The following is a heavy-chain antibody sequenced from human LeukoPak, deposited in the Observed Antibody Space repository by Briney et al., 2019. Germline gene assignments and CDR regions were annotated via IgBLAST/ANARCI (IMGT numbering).Heavy chain of an antibody. CDR1: GYSFTSYW. CDR3: ATLPGPTGGGQHYYFDY. D-gene: IGHD2-8*02. CDR2: IYPGDSDT. J-gene: IGHJ4*02. Sequence: KPGESLKISCKGSGYSFTSYWIGWVRQMPGKGLEWMGIIYPGDSDTRYSPSFQGQVTISADKSISTAYLQWSSLKASDTAMYYCATLPGPTGGGQHYYFDYWGQGTLVTVSS. V-gene: IGHV5-51*01.